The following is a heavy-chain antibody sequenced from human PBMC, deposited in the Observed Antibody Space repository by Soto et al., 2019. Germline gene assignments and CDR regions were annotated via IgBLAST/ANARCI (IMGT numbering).Heavy chain of an antibody. V-gene: IGHV3-23*01. Sequence: PGGSLSLSYAASGFTFSSYAMNWVRQAPGKGLEWVSTLSKDGANEHYADSVRGRFTISRDGSKNTLYLQMNSLRAEDTAMYYCAKDPSTGSADYWGQGTQVTVAS. CDR2: LSKDGANE. CDR1: GFTFSSYA. J-gene: IGHJ4*02. D-gene: IGHD3-9*01. CDR3: AKDPSTGSADY.